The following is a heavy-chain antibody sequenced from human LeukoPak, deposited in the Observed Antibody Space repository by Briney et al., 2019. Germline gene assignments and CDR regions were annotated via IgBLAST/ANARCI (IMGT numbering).Heavy chain of an antibody. V-gene: IGHV3-53*01. D-gene: IGHD5-12*01. Sequence: PGGSLRLSCAASGFTFSDYAIHWVRQAPGKGLEWVAVIYSGGSTYYADSVKGRFTISRDNSKNTLYLQMNSLRAEDTAVYYCAREGIVATRGAFDIWGQGTMVTVSS. J-gene: IGHJ3*02. CDR2: IYSGGST. CDR3: AREGIVATRGAFDI. CDR1: GFTFSDYA.